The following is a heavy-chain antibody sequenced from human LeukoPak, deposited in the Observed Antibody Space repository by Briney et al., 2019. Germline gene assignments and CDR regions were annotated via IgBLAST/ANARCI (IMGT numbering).Heavy chain of an antibody. CDR2: INQDGREK. V-gene: IGHV3-7*01. Sequence: GGSLRLSCNASGFTFSTYWMTWVRQAPGKGLEWVANINQDGREKYYVDSVKGRSTISRDNTKNSLFLQMNNLRAEDTALYYCARDTYGDGDYWGQGTLITVSS. J-gene: IGHJ4*02. D-gene: IGHD4-17*01. CDR1: GFTFSTYW. CDR3: ARDTYGDGDY.